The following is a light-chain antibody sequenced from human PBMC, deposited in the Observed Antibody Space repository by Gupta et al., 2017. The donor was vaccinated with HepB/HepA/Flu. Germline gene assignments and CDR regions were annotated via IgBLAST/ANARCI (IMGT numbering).Light chain of an antibody. CDR3: QQDSTFFRA. Sequence: EIQMTQSPSTLSASIGNRVTITCRASQSISSLLAWYQQKPGKAPKLLIYKASSLQSGVPSRFSGSVSGTEFTLTISSLQPDDFATYYCQQDSTFFRAFGQGTKVEFK. CDR2: KAS. CDR1: QSISSL. J-gene: IGKJ1*01. V-gene: IGKV1-5*03.